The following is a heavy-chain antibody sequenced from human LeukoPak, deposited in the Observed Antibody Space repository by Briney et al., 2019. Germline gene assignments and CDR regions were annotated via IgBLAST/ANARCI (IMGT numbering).Heavy chain of an antibody. Sequence: GGSLRLSCAASGFTFSSYAMSWVRQAPGKGLEWVSPISGSGSSTYYADSVKGRITISRDNSKNTLYLQMNSLRAEDTAVYYCAKGVAVASPYYFDYWGQGTLVTVSS. CDR1: GFTFSSYA. J-gene: IGHJ4*02. CDR2: ISGSGSST. D-gene: IGHD6-19*01. CDR3: AKGVAVASPYYFDY. V-gene: IGHV3-23*01.